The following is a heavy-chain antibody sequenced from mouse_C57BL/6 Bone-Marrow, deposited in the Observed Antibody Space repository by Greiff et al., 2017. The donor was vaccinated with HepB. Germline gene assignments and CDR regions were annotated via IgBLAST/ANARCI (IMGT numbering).Heavy chain of an antibody. J-gene: IGHJ3*01. CDR1: GFSLTSYG. D-gene: IGHD3-2*02. Sequence: QVQLKESGPGLVAPSQSLSITCTVSGFSLTSYGVHWVRQPPGKGLEWLVVIWSDGSTTYNSAPKSRLSISKDNSKSQVFLKMNSLQTDDTAMYYCASSETAQATWFAYWGQGTLVTVSA. CDR2: IWSDGST. CDR3: ASSETAQATWFAY. V-gene: IGHV2-6*03.